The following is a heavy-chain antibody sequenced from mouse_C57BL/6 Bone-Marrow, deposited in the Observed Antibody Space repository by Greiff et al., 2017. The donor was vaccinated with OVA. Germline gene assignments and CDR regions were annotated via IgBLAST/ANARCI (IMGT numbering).Heavy chain of an antibody. CDR1: GFTFSSYT. CDR2: ISGGGDNT. J-gene: IGHJ2*01. Sequence: EVKLVESGGGLVKPGGSLKLSCAASGFTFSSYTMSWVRQTPEKRLEWVATISGGGDNTYYPDSVKGRFTISRDNAKNTLYLQMSSLRSEDTALYYCARLRWSLTDIDYWGQGTTLTVSS. V-gene: IGHV5-9*01. D-gene: IGHD2-3*01. CDR3: ARLRWSLTDIDY.